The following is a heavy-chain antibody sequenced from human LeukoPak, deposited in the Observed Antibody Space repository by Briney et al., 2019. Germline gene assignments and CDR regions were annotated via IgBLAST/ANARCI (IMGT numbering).Heavy chain of an antibody. CDR2: ITNAGDT. CDR1: EFTSTNYD. J-gene: IGHJ6*03. D-gene: IGHD3/OR15-3a*01. CDR3: AREGTGYPSMDV. Sequence: GGSLGLSCAASEFTSTNYDMHWVRHRSEKGLELVSTITNAGDTYYPDSVKGRFTISREVAQNSWYLQVNSLTGGDTAVYYCAREGTGYPSMDVWGKGTTVTVSS. V-gene: IGHV3-13*01.